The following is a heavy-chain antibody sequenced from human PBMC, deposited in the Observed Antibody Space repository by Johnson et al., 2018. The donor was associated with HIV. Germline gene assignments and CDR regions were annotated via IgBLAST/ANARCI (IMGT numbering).Heavy chain of an antibody. CDR3: ARVGIAAAGRDAFDI. D-gene: IGHD6-13*01. Sequence: VQLVEYGGGVVQPGRSLRLSCAASGFTFSSYWMSWVRQAPGKGLEWVANIKQDGSEKYYVDSVKGRFTISRDNAKNSLYRQMNSLRAEDTAVYYCARVGIAAAGRDAFDIWGQGTMVTVSS. V-gene: IGHV3-7*01. CDR1: GFTFSSYW. CDR2: IKQDGSEK. J-gene: IGHJ3*02.